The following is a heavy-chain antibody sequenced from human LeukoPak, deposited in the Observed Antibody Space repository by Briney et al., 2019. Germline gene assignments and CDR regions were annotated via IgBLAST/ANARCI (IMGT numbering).Heavy chain of an antibody. J-gene: IGHJ4*02. CDR1: GGSISSSSYY. V-gene: IGHV4-39*07. Sequence: PSETLSLTCTVSGGSISSSSYYWGWIRQPPGKGLEWIGSIYYSGSTYYNPSLKSRVTISVDTSKNQFSLKLSSVTAADTAVYYCARKGSSPVGRVTTVTQSGYFDYWGQGTLVTVSS. CDR2: IYYSGST. CDR3: ARKGSSPVGRVTTVTQSGYFDY. D-gene: IGHD4-17*01.